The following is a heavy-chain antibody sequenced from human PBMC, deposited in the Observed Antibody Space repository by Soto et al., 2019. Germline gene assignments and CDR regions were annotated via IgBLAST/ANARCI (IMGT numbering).Heavy chain of an antibody. Sequence: TSETLSLTCTVSGGSISNVGYYRSCIRQHPGKGLEWIGYIYYSGSTYYNPSLKSRVTISVDTSKNQFSLKLSSVTAADTAVYYCASVTQNVIFGVVITSWGQGTLVTVSS. J-gene: IGHJ4*02. D-gene: IGHD3-3*02. CDR3: ASVTQNVIFGVVITS. CDR1: GGSISNVGYY. CDR2: IYYSGST. V-gene: IGHV4-30-4*08.